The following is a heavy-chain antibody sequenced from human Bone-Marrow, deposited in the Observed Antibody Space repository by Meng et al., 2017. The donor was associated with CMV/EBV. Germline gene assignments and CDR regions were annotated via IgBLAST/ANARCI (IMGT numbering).Heavy chain of an antibody. CDR1: GFTFSSYW. CDR2: IKQDGSEK. Sequence: GGSLRLSCAASGFTFSSYWMSWVRQAPGKGLEWVANIKQDGSEKYYVDSVKGRFTASRDNARNSLYLQMNSLRDEDTAVYYCARIHYDSWSGYYRDYWAQGALVTVPS. V-gene: IGHV3-7*01. CDR3: ARIHYDSWSGYYRDY. D-gene: IGHD3-3*01. J-gene: IGHJ4*02.